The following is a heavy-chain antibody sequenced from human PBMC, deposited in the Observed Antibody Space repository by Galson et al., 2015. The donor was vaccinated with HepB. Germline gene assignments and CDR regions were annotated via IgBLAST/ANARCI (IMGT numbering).Heavy chain of an antibody. J-gene: IGHJ5*02. CDR1: GYTFTGYH. CDR2: INPNSGGT. CDR3: ARERISVTGWFDP. Sequence: SGYTFTGYHMHWVRQAPGQGLEWMGWINPNSGGTNYAQKFQGRVTMTRDASISTAYMELSRLRSDDTAVYYCARERISVTGWFDPWGQGTLVTVSS. V-gene: IGHV1-2*02. D-gene: IGHD5/OR15-5a*01.